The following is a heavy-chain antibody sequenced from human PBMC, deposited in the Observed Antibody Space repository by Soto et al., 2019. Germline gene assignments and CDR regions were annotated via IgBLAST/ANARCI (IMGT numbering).Heavy chain of an antibody. Sequence: QVQLQESGPGLVKPSETLSLTCTVSDDSSSNYKWSWIRQPPGRRLEWICYIDPNGGTSDNPSTHSRGTIPIDTSPKQFFMKLSSVTAADTAVYYGVRQGFGRLHGLVDVWGQGTTVPVSS. V-gene: IGHV4-59*08. D-gene: IGHD3-10*01. J-gene: IGHJ6*02. CDR2: IDPNGGT. CDR1: DDSSSNYK. CDR3: VRQGFGRLHGLVDV.